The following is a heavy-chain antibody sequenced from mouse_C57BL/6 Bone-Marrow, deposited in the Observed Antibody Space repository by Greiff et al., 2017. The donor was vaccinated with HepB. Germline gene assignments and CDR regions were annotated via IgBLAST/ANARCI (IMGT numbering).Heavy chain of an antibody. Sequence: EVQVVESGGGLVQPGGSLKLSCAASGFTFSDYYMYWVRQTPEKRLEWVAYISNGGGSTYYPDTVKGRFTISRDNAKNTLYLQMSRLKSEDTAMYYCARYPYAMDYWGQGTSVTVSS. CDR1: GFTFSDYY. CDR3: ARYPYAMDY. V-gene: IGHV5-12*01. CDR2: ISNGGGST. J-gene: IGHJ4*01.